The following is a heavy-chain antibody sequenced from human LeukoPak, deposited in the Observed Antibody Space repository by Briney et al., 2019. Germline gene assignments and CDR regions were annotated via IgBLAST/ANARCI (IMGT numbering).Heavy chain of an antibody. CDR1: GGSFSGYY. V-gene: IGHV4-34*01. D-gene: IGHD6-13*01. CDR2: INHSGST. J-gene: IGHJ5*02. CDR3: ARQAQRKGKKQQLVSNWFDP. Sequence: SETLSLTCAVYGGSFSGYYWSWIRQPPGKGLEWIGEINHSGSTNYNPSLKSRVTISVDTSKNQFSLKLSSVTAADTAVYYCARQAQRKGKKQQLVSNWFDPWGQGTLVTVSS.